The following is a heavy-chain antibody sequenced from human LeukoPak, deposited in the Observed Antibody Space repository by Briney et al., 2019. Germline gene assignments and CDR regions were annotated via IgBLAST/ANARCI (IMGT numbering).Heavy chain of an antibody. CDR3: AKGVLRARPGLFDY. J-gene: IGHJ4*02. D-gene: IGHD2/OR15-2a*01. Sequence: GGSLRLSCAASGXTFSSYAMSWVRQAPGKGLEWVSTISGSGDSTYYADSVKGRFTISRDNSKSTLYLQMNSLRADDTAVYYCAKGVLRARPGLFDYWGQGTLVIVSS. V-gene: IGHV3-23*01. CDR2: ISGSGDST. CDR1: GXTFSSYA.